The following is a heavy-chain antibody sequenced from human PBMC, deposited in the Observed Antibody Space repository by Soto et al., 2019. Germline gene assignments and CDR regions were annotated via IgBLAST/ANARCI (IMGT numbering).Heavy chain of an antibody. CDR3: VCSSGWIFDY. Sequence: EVQLVESGGGLVQPGGSLRLSCADSGFTFSYHWMNWVRQAPGKGLQWVANIRQDGSAKNYVDSVKGRFTISRDNATDSLYLQMNSLSAEDTAVYYCVCSSGWIFDYWGQGILVTVSS. J-gene: IGHJ4*02. V-gene: IGHV3-7*01. CDR1: GFTFSYHW. D-gene: IGHD6-19*01. CDR2: IRQDGSAK.